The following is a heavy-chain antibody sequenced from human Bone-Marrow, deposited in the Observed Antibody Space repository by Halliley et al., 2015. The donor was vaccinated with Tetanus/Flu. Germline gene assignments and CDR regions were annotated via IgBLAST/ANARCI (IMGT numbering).Heavy chain of an antibody. Sequence: QLVQSGAEVKKPGQSLRISCKGSGYNITNYWISWVRQLPGKGLEWMGRIDPTDSHINYSPSFQGHVTISADKSITTAFLQWSSLKASDTAIYYCARSHSSSWSGFDYWGQGTLVTVSS. J-gene: IGHJ4*02. CDR2: IDPTDSHI. D-gene: IGHD6-13*01. CDR3: ARSHSSSWSGFDY. V-gene: IGHV5-10-1*01. CDR1: GYNITNYW.